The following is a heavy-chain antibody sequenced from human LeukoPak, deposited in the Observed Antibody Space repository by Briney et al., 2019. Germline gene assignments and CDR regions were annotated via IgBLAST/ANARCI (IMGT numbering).Heavy chain of an antibody. CDR3: AKWAYYYYDSSGYGYFDY. CDR2: ISGSGGST. V-gene: IGHV3-23*01. D-gene: IGHD3-22*01. J-gene: IGHJ4*02. Sequence: GGSLRLSCAASGFTLSSYAMSWVRQAPGKGLEWVSAISGSGGSTYYADSVKGRFTISRDNSKNTLYLQMNSLRAEGTAVYYCAKWAYYYYDSSGYGYFDYWGQGTLVTVSS. CDR1: GFTLSSYA.